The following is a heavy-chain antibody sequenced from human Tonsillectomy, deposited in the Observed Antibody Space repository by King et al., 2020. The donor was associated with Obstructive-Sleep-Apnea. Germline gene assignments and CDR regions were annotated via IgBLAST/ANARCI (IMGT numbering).Heavy chain of an antibody. CDR1: GGSIISYS. V-gene: IGHV4-59*01. CDR2: VYYSGST. CDR3: ARGTGWYGVDV. J-gene: IGHJ6*02. D-gene: IGHD6-19*01. Sequence: VQLQESGPGLVKPSETLSLTCTVSGGSIISYSWTWIRQPPGKGLEWIVHVYYSGSTNYKPSLKRRVTISADTSKNQFSLKLSSVTAADTGVYYCARGTGWYGVDVWGQGTTVTVSS.